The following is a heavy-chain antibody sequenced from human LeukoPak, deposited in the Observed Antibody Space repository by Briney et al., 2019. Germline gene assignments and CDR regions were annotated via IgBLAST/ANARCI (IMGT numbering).Heavy chain of an antibody. J-gene: IGHJ3*02. CDR1: GFTFSNYW. CDR3: VRWQDI. Sequence: GGSLRLSCAASGFTFSNYWMHWVRQAPGKGLVWVSRIKTDGTYASYAESAKGRFTVSRDNAKNTLYLQMNSLRAEDTAVYYCVRWQDIWGQGTMVTVSS. V-gene: IGHV3-74*01. CDR2: IKTDGTYA.